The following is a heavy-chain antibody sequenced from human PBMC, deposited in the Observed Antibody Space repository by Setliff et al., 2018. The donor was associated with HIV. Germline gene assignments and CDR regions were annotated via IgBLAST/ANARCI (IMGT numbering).Heavy chain of an antibody. CDR1: GGTFSSYA. CDR2: IIPILGIA. J-gene: IGHJ6*02. CDR3: ARDTSRYSGYDYPPNYYYYGMDV. D-gene: IGHD5-12*01. Sequence: WASVKVSCKASGGTFSSYAISWVRQAPGQGLEWMGGIIPILGIANYAQKFQGRVTITADKSTSTAYMELSSLRSEDTAVYYCARDTSRYSGYDYPPNYYYYGMDVWGQGTTVTVSS. V-gene: IGHV1-69*10.